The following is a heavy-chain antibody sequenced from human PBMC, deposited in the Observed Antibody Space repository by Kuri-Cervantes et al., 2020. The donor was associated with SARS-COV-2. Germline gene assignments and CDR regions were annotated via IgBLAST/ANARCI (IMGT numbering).Heavy chain of an antibody. Sequence: GESLKISCAACGFTFSSYDMHWVRQATGKGLEWVSAIGTAGDTYYPGSVKGQFTISRENAKNSLYLQMNSLRAEDTAVYYCARGVRSIAAHHAFDIWGQGTMVTVSS. V-gene: IGHV3-13*03. J-gene: IGHJ3*02. CDR2: IGTAGDT. CDR3: ARGVRSIAAHHAFDI. D-gene: IGHD6-6*01. CDR1: GFTFSSYD.